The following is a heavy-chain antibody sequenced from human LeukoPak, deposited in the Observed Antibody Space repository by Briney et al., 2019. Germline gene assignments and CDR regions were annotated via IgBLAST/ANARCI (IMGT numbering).Heavy chain of an antibody. CDR1: GFPFGSYG. J-gene: IGHJ4*02. D-gene: IGHD2-15*01. CDR3: ARGPRGYCSGGSCYLNY. V-gene: IGHV3-21*01. Sequence: PGGSLRLSCEASGFPFGSYGIHWVRQAPGKGLEWVSSISSSSSYIYYADSVKGRFTISRDNAKNSLYLQMNSLRAEDTAVYYCARGPRGYCSGGSCYLNYWGQGTLVTVSS. CDR2: ISSSSSYI.